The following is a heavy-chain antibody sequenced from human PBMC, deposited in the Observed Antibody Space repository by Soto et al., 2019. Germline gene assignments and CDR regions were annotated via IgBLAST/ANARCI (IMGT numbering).Heavy chain of an antibody. D-gene: IGHD2-2*01. J-gene: IGHJ3*02. CDR2: IYYSGST. CDR3: ARAAETGISNFAFDI. Sequence: ASETLSLTCTVSGGSISSYYWSWIRQPPGKGLEWIGYIYYSGSTNYNPSLKSRVTISVDTSKNQFSLKLSSVTAADTAVYYCARAAETGISNFAFDIWGQGTMVTVS. V-gene: IGHV4-59*01. CDR1: GGSISSYY.